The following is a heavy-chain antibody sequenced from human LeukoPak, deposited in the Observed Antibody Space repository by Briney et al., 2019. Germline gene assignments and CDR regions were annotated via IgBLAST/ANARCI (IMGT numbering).Heavy chain of an antibody. Sequence: ASLKVSCNASGQTFTSHAMHWVRQAPGQRLEWMGWINAGNGNTKYSQKFQGRVTITRDTSASTAYMELSSLRSEDSAIYYCAREGYCSSTSCFNWFDPWGQGTLVTVSS. J-gene: IGHJ5*02. D-gene: IGHD2-2*01. V-gene: IGHV1-3*01. CDR2: INAGNGNT. CDR3: AREGYCSSTSCFNWFDP. CDR1: GQTFTSHA.